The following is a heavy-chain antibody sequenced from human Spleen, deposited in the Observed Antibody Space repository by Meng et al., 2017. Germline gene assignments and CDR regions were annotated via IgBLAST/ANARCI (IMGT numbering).Heavy chain of an antibody. J-gene: IGHJ6*02. V-gene: IGHV3-7*01. CDR3: ARDLVVVAATPQYYYGMDV. Sequence: GGSLRLSCAASGFTFSSYSMNWVRQAPGKGLEWVANIKQDESEKNYVDSVKGRFTISRDNAKNSLYLQMNSLRAEDTAVYYCARDLVVVAATPQYYYGMDVWGQGTTVTVSS. CDR1: GFTFSSYS. CDR2: IKQDESEK. D-gene: IGHD2-15*01.